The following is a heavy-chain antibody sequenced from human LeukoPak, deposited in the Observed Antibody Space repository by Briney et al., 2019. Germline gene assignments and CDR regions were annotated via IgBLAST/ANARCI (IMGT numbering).Heavy chain of an antibody. CDR2: INPNSGGT. J-gene: IGHJ4*02. D-gene: IGHD3-9*01. Sequence: ASVKVSCKASGYTFTGYYMHWVRQAPGQGREWMGWINPNSGGTNYAQKFQGRVTLTRDTSISTAYMELSRLRSDDTAVYYCAIEKELRYFDWLSPTDYWGQGTLVTVSS. CDR3: AIEKELRYFDWLSPTDY. CDR1: GYTFTGYY. V-gene: IGHV1-2*02.